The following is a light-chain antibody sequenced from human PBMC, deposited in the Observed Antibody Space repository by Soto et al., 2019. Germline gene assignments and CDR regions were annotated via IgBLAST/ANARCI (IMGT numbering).Light chain of an antibody. CDR1: QSINRQ. CDR2: DDS. CDR3: QQYSLLWA. Sequence: DIQMTQSPSTLSSSVGDRVTITCRASQSINRQLAWYQQKPGKAPKVLIYDDSTLESRVPSMFSGSGSETEFTLTISSLQPDDFAVYYCQQYSLLWAFGLGTRVEIK. J-gene: IGKJ1*01. V-gene: IGKV1-5*01.